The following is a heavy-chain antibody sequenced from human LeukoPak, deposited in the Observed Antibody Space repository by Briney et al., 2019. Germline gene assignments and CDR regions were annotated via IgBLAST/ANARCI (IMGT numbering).Heavy chain of an antibody. V-gene: IGHV1-2*06. D-gene: IGHD5-18*01. CDR3: ARLMMKHTAMVLSHPN. CDR2: INPNSGGT. CDR1: GYTFTGYY. J-gene: IGHJ4*02. Sequence: GASVKVSCKASGYTFTGYYMHWVRQDPGQGREWMGRINPNSGGTNYAQKFQGRVTMTRDTSISTAYMELSRLRSDDTAVYYCARLMMKHTAMVLSHPNWGQGTLVTVSS.